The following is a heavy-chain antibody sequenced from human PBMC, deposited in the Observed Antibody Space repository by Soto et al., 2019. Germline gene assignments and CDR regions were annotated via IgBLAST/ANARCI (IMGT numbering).Heavy chain of an antibody. Sequence: QVQLVESGGGVVQPGRSLRLSCAASGFTFSSYGMHWVRQAPGKGLEWVAVIWYDGSNKYYADSVKGRFTISRDNSKNTLYLQMNSLRAEDTAVYYCARDPRSMVVVAATNYYYGMDVWGQGTTVTVSS. V-gene: IGHV3-33*01. CDR1: GFTFSSYG. D-gene: IGHD2-15*01. CDR2: IWYDGSNK. J-gene: IGHJ6*02. CDR3: ARDPRSMVVVAATNYYYGMDV.